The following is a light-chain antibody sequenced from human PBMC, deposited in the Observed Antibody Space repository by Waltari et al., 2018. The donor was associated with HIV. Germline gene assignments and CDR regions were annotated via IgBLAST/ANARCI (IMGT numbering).Light chain of an antibody. CDR3: ASWDDNLNSWV. Sequence: QSVVTKPPSASGTPGQRVTISCSGSDSNIGSNYVYWYQDLPGTAPKLLIYKNNQRSSGVPDRFPGSKSDTSASLAISGLRSEDEADYYCASWDDNLNSWVFGGGTKLTVL. J-gene: IGLJ3*02. V-gene: IGLV1-47*01. CDR2: KNN. CDR1: DSNIGSNY.